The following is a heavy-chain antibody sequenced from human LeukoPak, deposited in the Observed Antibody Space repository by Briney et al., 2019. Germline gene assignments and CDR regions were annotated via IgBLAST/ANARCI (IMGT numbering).Heavy chain of an antibody. CDR1: EFTVSSNY. CDR3: AGYYDSSGYYYFDY. V-gene: IGHV3-66*02. D-gene: IGHD3-22*01. J-gene: IGHJ4*02. Sequence: PGGSLRLSCAASEFTVSSNYMSWVRQAPGKGLEWDSVIYSGGSTYYADSVKGRFTISRDNSKNTLYLQMNSLRAEDTAAYYCAGYYDSSGYYYFDYWGEGTLVTVSS. CDR2: IYSGGST.